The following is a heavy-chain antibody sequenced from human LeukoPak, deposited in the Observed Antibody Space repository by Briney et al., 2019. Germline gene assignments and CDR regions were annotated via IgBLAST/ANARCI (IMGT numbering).Heavy chain of an antibody. CDR3: ARGAWWFDY. D-gene: IGHD2-8*02. V-gene: IGHV4-34*01. J-gene: IGHJ4*02. Sequence: PSEALSLTGAVYGGSFSGYYWSWIRQPPGKGLEWIGEINHSGSTNYNPSLKSRVTISVDTSKNQFSLKLSSVTAADTAVYYCARGAWWFDYWGQGTLVTVSS. CDR1: GGSFSGYY. CDR2: INHSGST.